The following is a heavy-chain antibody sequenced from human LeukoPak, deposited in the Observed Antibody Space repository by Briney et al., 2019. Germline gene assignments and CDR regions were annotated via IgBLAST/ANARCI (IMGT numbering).Heavy chain of an antibody. CDR3: ARDMEPDAFDI. CDR1: GFTFSSYG. Sequence: GGSLRLSCAASGFTFSSYGMHWVRQAPGKGLEWVAFIRYDGRNKYYADSVKGRFTISRDTAKNSLYLQMNSLRAEDTALYYCARDMEPDAFDIWGQGTMVTVSS. CDR2: IRYDGRNK. J-gene: IGHJ3*02. V-gene: IGHV3-30*02. D-gene: IGHD1-1*01.